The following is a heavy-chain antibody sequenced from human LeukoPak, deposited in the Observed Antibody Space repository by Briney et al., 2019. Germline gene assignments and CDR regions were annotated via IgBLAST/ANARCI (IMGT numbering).Heavy chain of an antibody. V-gene: IGHV3-74*01. D-gene: IGHD1-26*01. CDR3: ARSLGGAYDY. J-gene: IGHJ4*02. CDR2: INIDGSNT. CDR1: GFPFSSYW. Sequence: GGSLRLSCAASGFPFSSYWMHWVRHAPGKGLVWVSRINIDGSNTNYADSVKGRFTISRDNAKNTLYLQMDSLRAEDTAVYYCARSLGGAYDYWAQGTLVTVSS.